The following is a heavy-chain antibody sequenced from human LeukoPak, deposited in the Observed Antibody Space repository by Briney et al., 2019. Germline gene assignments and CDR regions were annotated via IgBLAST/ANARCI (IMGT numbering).Heavy chain of an antibody. CDR3: ARYPLILEWLFFDY. CDR1: GFTFSDYY. J-gene: IGHJ4*02. CDR2: ISSSGSTI. V-gene: IGHV3-11*04. Sequence: PGGSLRLSCAASGFTFSDYYMSWIRQAPGKGLEWVSYISSSGSTIYYADSVKGRFTISRDNAKNSLYLQMNSLRAEDTAVYYCARYPLILEWLFFDYWGQGTLVTVSS. D-gene: IGHD3-3*01.